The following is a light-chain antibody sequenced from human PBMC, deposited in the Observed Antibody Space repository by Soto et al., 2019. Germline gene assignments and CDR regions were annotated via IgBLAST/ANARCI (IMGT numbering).Light chain of an antibody. CDR2: DVS. V-gene: IGLV2-11*01. CDR1: SSDVGGYNY. J-gene: IGLJ1*01. Sequence: QSVLTQPRSVSGSPGQSVTISCTGTSSDVGGYNYVSWYQQHPGKAPKLMIYDVSKRPSGVPDRFSGSKSGNTASLTISGLQAEDEADYYCCSYAGSYGYVFVTGTMVTVL. CDR3: CSYAGSYGYV.